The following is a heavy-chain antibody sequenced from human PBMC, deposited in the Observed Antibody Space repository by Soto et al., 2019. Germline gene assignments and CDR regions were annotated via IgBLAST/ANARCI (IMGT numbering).Heavy chain of an antibody. V-gene: IGHV1-46*01. CDR1: GYTFTNNY. Sequence: QVQLVQSGAEVMKPGASVKISCKTSGYTFTNNYINWVRQAPGQVLEWVGLINPNGASTTYGQTFKGRITLTRDTSTRTVYMELSSMRSDDTAVYSCARVYGLVKHDDFWSGYYDSWGQGTLVTVSS. D-gene: IGHD3-3*01. CDR3: ARVYGLVKHDDFWSGYYDS. J-gene: IGHJ4*02. CDR2: INPNGAST.